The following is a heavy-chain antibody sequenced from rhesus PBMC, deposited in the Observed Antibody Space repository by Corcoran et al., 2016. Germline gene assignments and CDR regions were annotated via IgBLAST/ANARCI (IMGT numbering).Heavy chain of an antibody. CDR1: GGSFRSYW. D-gene: IGHD3-16*01. J-gene: IGHJ5-2*02. V-gene: IGHV4-80*01. CDR2: INGSSGTN. CDR3: ARVIPSSNSLDV. Sequence: QVQLQESGPGLVKPSETLSLTCAVSGGSFRSYWWSWIRQPPGEGVGWMGEINGSSGTNNCNPSLTRLVTISKEASKNQFALKLSSVTAADTAVYYCARVIPSSNSLDVWGRGALVTVSS.